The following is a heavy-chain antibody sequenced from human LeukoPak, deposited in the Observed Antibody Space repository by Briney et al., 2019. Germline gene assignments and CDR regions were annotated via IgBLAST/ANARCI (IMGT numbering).Heavy chain of an antibody. V-gene: IGHV4-59*08. CDR3: ARRYCSGGSCYPDY. D-gene: IGHD2-15*01. Sequence: SETLSLTCTVSGDSISSYSWSWIRQPPGKGLEWIGYIYYSGSTNYNPYLKSRVTISVDTSKNQFSLKLSSVTTADTAVYYCARRYCSGGSCYPDYWGQGTLVTVSS. J-gene: IGHJ4*02. CDR1: GDSISSYS. CDR2: IYYSGST.